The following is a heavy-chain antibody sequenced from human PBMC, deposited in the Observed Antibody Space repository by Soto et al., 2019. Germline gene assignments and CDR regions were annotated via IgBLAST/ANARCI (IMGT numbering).Heavy chain of an antibody. CDR1: GGSFSGYY. V-gene: IGHV4-34*01. D-gene: IGHD2-15*01. Sequence: SETLSLTCAVYGGSFSGYYWSWIRQPPGKGLEWIGEINHSGSTNYNPSLKSRVTISVDTSKNQFSLKLSSVTAADTAVYYCARGQKLGYCSGGSCYLSWFDPWGQGTLVTVSS. J-gene: IGHJ5*02. CDR2: INHSGST. CDR3: ARGQKLGYCSGGSCYLSWFDP.